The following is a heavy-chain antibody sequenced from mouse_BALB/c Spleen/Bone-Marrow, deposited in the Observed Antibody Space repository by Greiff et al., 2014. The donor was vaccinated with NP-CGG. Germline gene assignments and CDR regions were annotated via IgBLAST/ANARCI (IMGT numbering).Heavy chain of an antibody. CDR3: SRLSYDYDGAWFAY. Sequence: DVMLVESGGDLVRPGGSLKLSCAASGFTFSSYDMSWVRQTPDKRLEWVATIGSGGSYTYYPDSVKGRFTISRDNAKNTLYLQMSSLKSEDTAMYYCSRLSYDYDGAWFAYWGQGTPVTVSA. D-gene: IGHD2-4*01. CDR2: IGSGGSYT. J-gene: IGHJ3*01. CDR1: GFTFSSYD. V-gene: IGHV5-6*02.